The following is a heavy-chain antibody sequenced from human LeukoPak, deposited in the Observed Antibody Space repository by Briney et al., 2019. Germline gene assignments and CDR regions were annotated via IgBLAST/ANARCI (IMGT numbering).Heavy chain of an antibody. CDR2: ISYDGSNK. V-gene: IGHV3-30*18. CDR3: AKDWGFQFASGSYCEY. D-gene: IGHD3-10*01. CDR1: GFTFSSYA. Sequence: SLRLVCAASGFTFSSYAMSWVRQAPGKGLEWVADISYDGSNKYYADSVTGRFSISRDNSKNTLYLQMNSLRAEDTAVYYCAKDWGFQFASGSYCEYWGRGTLVTVSS. J-gene: IGHJ4*02.